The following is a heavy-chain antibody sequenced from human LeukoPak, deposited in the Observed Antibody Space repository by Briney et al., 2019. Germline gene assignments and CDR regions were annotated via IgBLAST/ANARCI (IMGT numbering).Heavy chain of an antibody. CDR3: ARGTPSYDSSGYSMAFDI. J-gene: IGHJ3*02. CDR1: GGSISSISYY. CDR2: IYYSGST. Sequence: SETLSLTCTVSGGSISSISYYWGWIRQPPGKGLEWIGSIYYSGSTSYSPSLESRVTISVDTSKNQFSLKLSSVTAADTAVYYCARGTPSYDSSGYSMAFDIWGQGTMVTVSS. V-gene: IGHV4-39*07. D-gene: IGHD3-22*01.